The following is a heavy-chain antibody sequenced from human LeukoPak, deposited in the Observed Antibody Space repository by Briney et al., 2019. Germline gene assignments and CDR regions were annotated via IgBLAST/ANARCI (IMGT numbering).Heavy chain of an antibody. CDR3: AKSFWWFGEFSPFDY. Sequence: GGSPRLSCAASGFTFSSYSMNWVRQAPGKGLEWVSSISNSGSSIYYADSVKGRFTISRDNAKNSLYLQMNSLRAEDTAVYYCAKSFWWFGEFSPFDYWGQGTLLTVSS. CDR2: ISNSGSSI. D-gene: IGHD3-10*01. CDR1: GFTFSSYS. V-gene: IGHV3-21*01. J-gene: IGHJ4*02.